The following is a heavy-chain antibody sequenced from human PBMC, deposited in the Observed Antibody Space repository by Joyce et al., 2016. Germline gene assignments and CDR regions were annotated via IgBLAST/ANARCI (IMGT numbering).Heavy chain of an antibody. V-gene: IGHV1-2*02. Sequence: QVQLVQSGAEVKKPGASMKLSCRSSGYTFTGHYIHWVRQAPGHGLVWLVWMNHQSGGTLYAEKFQGSVTMTRDTAISAAYMDLSSLKSDDTAMYYCAKSTLLAAAGFFDWGQGTLVTVSS. CDR3: AKSTLLAAAGFFD. D-gene: IGHD6-13*01. CDR2: MNHQSGGT. CDR1: GYTFTGHY. J-gene: IGHJ4*02.